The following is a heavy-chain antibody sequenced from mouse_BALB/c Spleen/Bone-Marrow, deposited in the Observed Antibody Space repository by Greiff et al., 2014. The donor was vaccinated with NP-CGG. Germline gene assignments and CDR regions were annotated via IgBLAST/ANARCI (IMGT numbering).Heavy chain of an antibody. D-gene: IGHD2-4*01. J-gene: IGHJ3*01. Sequence: EVHLVESGPGLVKPSQSLSLTCSVTGYSITSNFYWNWIRQFPGNKLEWMGYISYDGSNNYNPSLKNRISITRDTSKNQFFLKLHSVTTEDTATYYCARDYDYAWFAYWGHGTLDTVSA. V-gene: IGHV3-6*02. CDR1: GYSITSNFY. CDR2: ISYDGSN. CDR3: ARDYDYAWFAY.